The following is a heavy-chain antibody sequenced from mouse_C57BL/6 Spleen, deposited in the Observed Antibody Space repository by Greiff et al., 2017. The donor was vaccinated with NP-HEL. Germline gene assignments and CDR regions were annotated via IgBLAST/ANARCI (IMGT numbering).Heavy chain of an antibody. CDR3: TRAGLRYYYAMDY. CDR1: GYTFTDYE. V-gene: IGHV1-15*01. Sequence: QVHVKQSGAELVRPGASVTLSCKASGYTFTDYEMHWVKQTPVHGLEWIGAIDPETGGTAYNQKFKGKAILTADKSSSTAYMELRSLTSEDSAVYYCTRAGLRYYYAMDYWGQGTSVTVSS. D-gene: IGHD2-4*01. J-gene: IGHJ4*01. CDR2: IDPETGGT.